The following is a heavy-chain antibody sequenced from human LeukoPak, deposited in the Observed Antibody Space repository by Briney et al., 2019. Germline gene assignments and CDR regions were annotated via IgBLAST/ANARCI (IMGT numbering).Heavy chain of an antibody. CDR2: INQAGGET. CDR3: TRDGDTSGYSD. J-gene: IGHJ4*02. V-gene: IGHV3-7*01. D-gene: IGHD3-22*01. Sequence: GGSLRLSCAASGFRFSDYYMGWVRQGPGKGPEWVASINQAGGETFYVDSVKGRFTISRDNAKNSLYLQMNRLRAEDTAVYYCTRDGDTSGYSDWCQGTLVTVSS. CDR1: GFRFSDYY.